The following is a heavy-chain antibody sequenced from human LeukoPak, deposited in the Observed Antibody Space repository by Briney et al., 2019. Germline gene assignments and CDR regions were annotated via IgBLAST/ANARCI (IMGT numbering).Heavy chain of an antibody. D-gene: IGHD6-6*01. J-gene: IGHJ4*02. V-gene: IGHV3-23*01. CDR2: ISTNGVNT. Sequence: PGGSLRLSCQTSGFTFRNYAMSWVRQAQGKELEWISAISTNGVNTYYADSVKGRFTISRDNSRHTLSLQMNGLRADDTAVYYCAKGSAAARPYYFDSWGQGTLVTVSS. CDR3: AKGSAAARPYYFDS. CDR1: GFTFRNYA.